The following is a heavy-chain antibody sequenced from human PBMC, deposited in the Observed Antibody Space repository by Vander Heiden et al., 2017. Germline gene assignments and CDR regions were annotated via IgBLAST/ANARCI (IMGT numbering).Heavy chain of an antibody. CDR2: IKQDGSEK. Sequence: EGQRVESGGGLVQPGGSVRRSWAACGFTFNIHWMSWVRQAPGKGLEWVANIKQDGSEKYYVDSVKGRFTISRDNAKNSLYLQMNSLRAEDTAVYYCTREGSGWLDYWGQGALVTVSS. D-gene: IGHD6-19*01. V-gene: IGHV3-7*01. J-gene: IGHJ4*02. CDR3: TREGSGWLDY. CDR1: GFTFNIHW.